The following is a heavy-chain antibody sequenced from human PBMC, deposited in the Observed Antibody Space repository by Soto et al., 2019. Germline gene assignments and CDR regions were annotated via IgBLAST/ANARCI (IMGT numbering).Heavy chain of an antibody. CDR1: XFTFSSYG. Sequence: GGSLRLSCAASXFTFSSYGMHWVRQAPGKGLVWVSRINSDGSSTSYADSVKGRFTISRDNAKNTLYLQMNSLRAEDTAVYYCARDRHCSSTSCYSRKVRNVLAYWGQGTLVTVSS. J-gene: IGHJ4*02. CDR2: INSDGSST. V-gene: IGHV3-74*01. CDR3: ARDRHCSSTSCYSRKVRNVLAY. D-gene: IGHD2-2*01.